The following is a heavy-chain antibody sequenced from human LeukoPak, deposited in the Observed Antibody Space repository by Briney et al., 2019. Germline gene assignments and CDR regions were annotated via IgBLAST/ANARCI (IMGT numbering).Heavy chain of an antibody. D-gene: IGHD5-18*01. CDR2: ISNSGTTI. CDR1: GFTFGDHY. J-gene: IGHJ4*02. Sequence: PGGSLRLSCAASGFTFGDHYMSWIRQAPGKGLEWVAYISNSGTTICYGDSVKGRFTISRDNANNSLSLQMTSLRADDRALYYCARTSGSYLDYWGQGILVTVSS. CDR3: ARTSGSYLDY. V-gene: IGHV3-11*04.